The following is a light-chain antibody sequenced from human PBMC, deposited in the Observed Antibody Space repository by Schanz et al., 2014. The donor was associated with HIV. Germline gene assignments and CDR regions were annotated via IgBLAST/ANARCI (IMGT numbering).Light chain of an antibody. CDR2: DVT. J-gene: IGLJ2*01. Sequence: QSALAQPPSASGSPGQSVTISCTGTSSDVGGYNYVSWYQQHPGQAPKLLIYDVTYRPSGISNRFSGSKSAYTASLTISGLQPEDEADYYCSSYTTSSTLVLGGGTKLTVL. CDR1: SSDVGGYNY. CDR3: SSYTTSSTLV. V-gene: IGLV2-14*03.